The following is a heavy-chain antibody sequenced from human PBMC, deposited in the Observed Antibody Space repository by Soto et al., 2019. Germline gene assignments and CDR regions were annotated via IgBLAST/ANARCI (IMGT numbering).Heavy chain of an antibody. CDR1: GFTFSSYA. D-gene: IGHD5-18*01. V-gene: IGHV3-23*01. J-gene: IGHJ5*02. Sequence: GGSLRLSCAASGFTFSSYAMSWVRQAPGKGLEWVSAISGSGGSTYYADSVKGRFTITRDNSKNTLYLQMNSLISEDTDVYYGAKRNSQLWFCFDPWGQGTLVTVSS. CDR3: AKRNSQLWFCFDP. CDR2: ISGSGGST.